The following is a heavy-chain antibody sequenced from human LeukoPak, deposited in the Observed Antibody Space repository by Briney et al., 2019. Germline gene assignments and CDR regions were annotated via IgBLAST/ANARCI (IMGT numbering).Heavy chain of an antibody. V-gene: IGHV3-74*01. D-gene: IGHD6-6*01. CDR3: ARAAYSSSPDY. CDR2: IDSDGSRT. Sequence: PGGSLRLSCSASGFTFSTYRMVWVRQAPGKGLLWVSHIDSDGSRTGYADPVKGRFTMSRDNAKNTLYLQMNSLRAEDTAVYFCARAAYSSSPDYWGQGTLVTVPS. CDR1: GFTFSTYR. J-gene: IGHJ4*02.